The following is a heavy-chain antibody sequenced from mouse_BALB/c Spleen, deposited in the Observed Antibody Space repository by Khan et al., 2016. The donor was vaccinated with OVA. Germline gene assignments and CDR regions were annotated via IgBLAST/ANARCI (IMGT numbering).Heavy chain of an antibody. CDR3: ARDFHYCGSRGAMDN. CDR1: GYTFTSYT. J-gene: IGHJ4*01. D-gene: IGHD1-1*01. Sequence: QVQLKQSGAELARPGASVKMSCKASGYTFTSYTMHWVKQRPGQGLEWIGYIIPSTVYTNYNQKFKDKATLTADKSSSTAYMQLSSLTSEDSAVYYCARDFHYCGSRGAMDNWGQGTPVTVSS. CDR2: IIPSTVYT. V-gene: IGHV1-4*01.